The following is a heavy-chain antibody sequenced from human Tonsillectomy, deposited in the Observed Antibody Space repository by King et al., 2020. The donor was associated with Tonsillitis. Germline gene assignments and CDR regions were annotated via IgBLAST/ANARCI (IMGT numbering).Heavy chain of an antibody. CDR1: GFPFSSFG. CDR2: ISYDGSDK. J-gene: IGHJ4*02. CDR3: AGPYCGGDCYDDYFDY. Sequence: QVQLVESGGGVVQPGKSLRLSCTASGFPFSSFGMHWVRQAPGKGLEWVAVISYDGSDKYYADSVKGRFTISRDNSKNTLYLQLNSLRAEDTAVYYCAGPYCGGDCYDDYFDYWGQGTLVTVSS. V-gene: IGHV3-30*03. D-gene: IGHD2-21*02.